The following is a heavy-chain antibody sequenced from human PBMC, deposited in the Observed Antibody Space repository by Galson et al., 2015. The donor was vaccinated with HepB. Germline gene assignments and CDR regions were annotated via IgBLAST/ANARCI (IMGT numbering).Heavy chain of an antibody. Sequence: ETLSLTCTVSGGSISSYYWSWIRQPPGKGLEWIGYIYYSGSTNYNPSLKSRVTISVDTSKNQFSLKLSSVTAADTAVYYCARAGFRGYSGYGGDYYYGMDVWGQGTTVTVSS. D-gene: IGHD5-12*01. V-gene: IGHV4-59*01. CDR1: GGSISSYY. J-gene: IGHJ6*02. CDR2: IYYSGST. CDR3: ARAGFRGYSGYGGDYYYGMDV.